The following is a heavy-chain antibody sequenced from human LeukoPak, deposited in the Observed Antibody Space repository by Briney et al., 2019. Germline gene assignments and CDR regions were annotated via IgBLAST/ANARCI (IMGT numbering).Heavy chain of an antibody. Sequence: GGSLRLSCAASGFTFSRYWMHWVRQVPGKGLVWVSAISGSGSDGSTYYADSVKGRFTISRDNSKNTLYLQMNSLRAEDTAVYYCARIGSAAFTDSWGQGALVTVSS. CDR2: ISGSGSDGST. J-gene: IGHJ4*02. CDR3: ARIGSAAFTDS. CDR1: GFTFSRYW. V-gene: IGHV3-23*01. D-gene: IGHD3-3*02.